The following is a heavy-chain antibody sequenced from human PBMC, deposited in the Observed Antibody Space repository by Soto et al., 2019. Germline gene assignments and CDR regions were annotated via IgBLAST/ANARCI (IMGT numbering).Heavy chain of an antibody. D-gene: IGHD3-3*01. J-gene: IGHJ4*02. CDR3: ESIIGGSSYYPPDY. CDR2: LANDGSYQ. Sequence: QVQLVESGGAVVQPGGSLSLSCAASGFTFSGYGMHWVRQSPGEGLEWVAILANDGSYQYYAESVKGRFTISRDNSKNTLYLQMDSLRPKDTAVYYCESIIGGSSYYPPDYWGQGTLVSVPS. V-gene: IGHV3-30*03. CDR1: GFTFSGYG.